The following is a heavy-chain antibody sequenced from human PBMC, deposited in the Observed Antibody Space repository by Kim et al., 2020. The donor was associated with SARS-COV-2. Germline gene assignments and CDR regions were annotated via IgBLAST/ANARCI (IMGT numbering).Heavy chain of an antibody. CDR3: ARGRLRYFDWFGHFDY. Sequence: ASVKVSCKASGYTFTSYDINWVRQATGQGLEWMGWMNPNSGNTGYAQKFQGRVTMTRNTSISTAYMELSSLRSEDTAVYYCARGRLRYFDWFGHFDYWGQGTLVTVSS. CDR2: MNPNSGNT. D-gene: IGHD3-9*01. V-gene: IGHV1-8*01. J-gene: IGHJ4*02. CDR1: GYTFTSYD.